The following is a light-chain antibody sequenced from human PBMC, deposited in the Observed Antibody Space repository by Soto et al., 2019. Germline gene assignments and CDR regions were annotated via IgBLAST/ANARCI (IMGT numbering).Light chain of an antibody. V-gene: IGLV2-14*01. Sequence: QSVLTQPASVSGSPGQSITISCTGTSSDVGGYNYVSWYQQHPGEAPKLMIYDVSNRPSGVSNRFSGSKSGNTASLTISGLQAEDEADYYCSSYTSSIFYVFGTGTKVTVL. CDR1: SSDVGGYNY. CDR3: SSYTSSIFYV. CDR2: DVS. J-gene: IGLJ1*01.